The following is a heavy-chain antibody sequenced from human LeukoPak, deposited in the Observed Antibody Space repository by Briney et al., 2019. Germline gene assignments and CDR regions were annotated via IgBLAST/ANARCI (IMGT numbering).Heavy chain of an antibody. J-gene: IGHJ6*03. Sequence: GGSLRLSCAASGFTFSSYSMNWVRQAPGKGLEWVSSISSSSSYIYYADSVKGRFTISRDNAKNSLYLQMNSLRAEDTAVYYCARALITMVRGAAYYYYYMDVWGKGTTVTISS. CDR1: GFTFSSYS. CDR2: ISSSSSYI. CDR3: ARALITMVRGAAYYYYYMDV. V-gene: IGHV3-21*01. D-gene: IGHD3-10*01.